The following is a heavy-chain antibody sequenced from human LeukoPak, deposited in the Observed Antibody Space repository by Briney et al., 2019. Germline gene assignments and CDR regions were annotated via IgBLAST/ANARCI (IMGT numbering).Heavy chain of an antibody. D-gene: IGHD1-1*01. CDR3: ARDPHGWYSWDY. V-gene: IGHV3-7*04. Sequence: GGSLRLSCAASGFTFSSYWMSWVRQAPGKGLEWVANIKQDGSEKDYVDSVKGRFTISRDSAKNSLYLQMNSLRAEDTAVYYCARDPHGWYSWDYWGQGTLVTVSS. CDR2: IKQDGSEK. J-gene: IGHJ4*02. CDR1: GFTFSSYW.